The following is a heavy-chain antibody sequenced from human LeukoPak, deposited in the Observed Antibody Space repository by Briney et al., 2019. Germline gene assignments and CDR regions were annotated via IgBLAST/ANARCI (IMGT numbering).Heavy chain of an antibody. Sequence: PSETLSLTCTVSGGSISSYYWSWIRQPAGKGLEWIGRIYTSGSTNYNPSLKSRVTMSVDTSKNQFFLKLSSVTAADTAVYYCARDRGPYGSVNWFDPWGQGTLVTVSS. CDR1: GGSISSYY. V-gene: IGHV4-4*07. J-gene: IGHJ5*02. CDR2: IYTSGST. CDR3: ARDRGPYGSVNWFDP. D-gene: IGHD3-10*01.